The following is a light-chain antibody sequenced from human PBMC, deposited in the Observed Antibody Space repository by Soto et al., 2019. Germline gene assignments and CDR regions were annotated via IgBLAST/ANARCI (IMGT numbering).Light chain of an antibody. J-gene: IGKJ3*01. CDR1: QSVSSY. Sequence: EIVLTQSPATLSSSPGERATLSCRASQSVSSYLAWYQQKPGQAPRLLIYDASNRATGIPARFSGSGSGTDFTLTISSLEPEDFAVYYCQQRSNWPPNSFTFGPGTKVDIK. V-gene: IGKV3-11*01. CDR3: QQRSNWPPNSFT. CDR2: DAS.